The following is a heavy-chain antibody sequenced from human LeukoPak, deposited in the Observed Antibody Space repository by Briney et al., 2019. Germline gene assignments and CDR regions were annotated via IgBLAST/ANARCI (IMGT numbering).Heavy chain of an antibody. D-gene: IGHD2-15*01. CDR3: ARFRVAAYYYGMDV. Sequence: SETLSLTCTVSGGSISSYYWSWIRQPPGKGLEWIGYIYYSGSTNYNPSLKSRVTISVDTSKNQFSLKLSSVTAADTAVYYCARFRVAAYYYGMDVWGQGTTVTVSS. CDR1: GGSISSYY. V-gene: IGHV4-59*01. CDR2: IYYSGST. J-gene: IGHJ6*02.